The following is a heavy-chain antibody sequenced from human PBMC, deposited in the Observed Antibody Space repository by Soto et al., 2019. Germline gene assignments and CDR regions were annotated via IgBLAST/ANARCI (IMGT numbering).Heavy chain of an antibody. V-gene: IGHV3-9*01. J-gene: IGHJ3*02. CDR2: ISWDSDTI. Sequence: EVQLVEAGGGLVQPGRSLRLSCVGSGFTFDDYAMHWVRQATGKGLEWVSGISWDSDTIEYADSVQGRFTISRDNAKNSLYLQMNSLRLEVTALYFCAKDMTPNYSETYAYAAFDKWGLGTMITVSS. D-gene: IGHD3-16*01. CDR3: AKDMTPNYSETYAYAAFDK. CDR1: GFTFDDYA.